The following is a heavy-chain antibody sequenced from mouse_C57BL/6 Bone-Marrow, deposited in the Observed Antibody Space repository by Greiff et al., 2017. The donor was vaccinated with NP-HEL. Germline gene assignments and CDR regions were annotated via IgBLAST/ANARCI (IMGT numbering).Heavy chain of an antibody. D-gene: IGHD4-1*01. Sequence: DVHLVESGGGLVKPGGSLKLSCAASGFTFSDYGMHWVRQAPEKGLEWVAYISSGSSTIYYADTVKGRFTISRDNAKNTLFLQMTSLRSEDTAMYYCARKPRLTGRGGYYYAMDYWGQGTSVTVSS. CDR1: GFTFSDYG. CDR2: ISSGSSTI. J-gene: IGHJ4*01. CDR3: ARKPRLTGRGGYYYAMDY. V-gene: IGHV5-17*01.